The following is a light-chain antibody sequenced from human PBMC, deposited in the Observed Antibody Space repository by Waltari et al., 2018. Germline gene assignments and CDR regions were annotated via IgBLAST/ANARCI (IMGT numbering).Light chain of an antibody. V-gene: IGKV3-11*01. CDR2: DAS. CDR1: QSIRTY. Sequence: EIVLTQSPATLSLSPGERATLSCRASQSIRTYLAWYQLRPGQAPRLLIYDASNRATDIPARFSGSGSGTDFTLTISSLQPEDFAVYYCQERSNWPGGAFGGGTTVEI. J-gene: IGKJ4*01. CDR3: QERSNWPGGA.